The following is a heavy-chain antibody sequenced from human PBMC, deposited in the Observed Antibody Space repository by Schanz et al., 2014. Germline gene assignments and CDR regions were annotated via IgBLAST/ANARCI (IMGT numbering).Heavy chain of an antibody. CDR1: GGSISSATYY. J-gene: IGHJ2*01. CDR2: VFPNGIT. Sequence: QLQESGSGLMKPSQTLSLTCAVSGGSISSATYYWSWVRQPAGKALEWVGRVFPNGITNYNPSLKSRVTISLDTSKSQSSLTLTSLTAADTAVYYCARDTTWRLDLWGRGTLVTVSS. V-gene: IGHV4-61*02. D-gene: IGHD1-1*01. CDR3: ARDTTWRLDL.